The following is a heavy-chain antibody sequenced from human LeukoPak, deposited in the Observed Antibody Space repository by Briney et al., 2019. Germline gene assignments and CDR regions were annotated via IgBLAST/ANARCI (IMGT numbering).Heavy chain of an antibody. J-gene: IGHJ6*02. CDR2: INPNSGGT. CDR1: EYIFTGYY. V-gene: IGHV1-2*02. CDR3: ARDLWFGEIVLSNQKQPGMDV. D-gene: IGHD3-10*01. Sequence: ASVRVSCKASEYIFTGYYMHWVRQAPGQGLEWMGWINPNSGGTNYAQKFQGRVTMTRDTSISTAYMELSRLRSDDTAVYYCARDLWFGEIVLSNQKQPGMDVWGQGTTVTVSS.